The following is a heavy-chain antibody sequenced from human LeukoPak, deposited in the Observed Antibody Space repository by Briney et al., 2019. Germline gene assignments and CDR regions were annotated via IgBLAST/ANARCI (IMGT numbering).Heavy chain of an antibody. CDR2: FDSEDADT. Sequence: ASVKVSCKISGHXLTELSMRWVRQAPGQGLEWMGGFDSEDADTIYAHKFQGRVTMTEDTSTDTAYMELSSLRSEDTAVYYCAIDLHLFRTRPDFDFWGQGTLVTVSS. CDR3: AIDLHLFRTRPDFDF. CDR1: GHXLTELS. J-gene: IGHJ4*02. V-gene: IGHV1-24*01. D-gene: IGHD3-10*01.